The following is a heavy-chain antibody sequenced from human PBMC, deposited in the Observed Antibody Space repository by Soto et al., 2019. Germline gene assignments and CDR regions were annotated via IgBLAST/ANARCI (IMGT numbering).Heavy chain of an antibody. J-gene: IGHJ4*02. Sequence: ASVKVSCKASGFTFTSSVIQWMRQARGQRPEWIGWIVVGSANTKYAQKFQERVTITRDMSTTTAYMELSSLRSEDTAVYYCAAGITIFGAADYWGQGALVTVSS. CDR2: IVVGSANT. CDR1: GFTFTSSV. CDR3: AAGITIFGAADY. D-gene: IGHD3-3*01. V-gene: IGHV1-58*02.